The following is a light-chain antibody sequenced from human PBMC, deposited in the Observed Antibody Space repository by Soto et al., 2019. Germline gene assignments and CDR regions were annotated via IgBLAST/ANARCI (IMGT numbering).Light chain of an antibody. CDR3: AAWDVSLVV. V-gene: IGLV1-44*01. CDR1: SSNIGTNT. J-gene: IGLJ2*01. CDR2: SDN. Sequence: LTQPPSASGTPGQRVTISCSGSSSNIGTNTVIWYQQLPGAAPKLLIYSDNQRPSGVPDRFSGSKSGTSASLAISGLQSEDEADYYCAAWDVSLVVFGGGTKVTVL.